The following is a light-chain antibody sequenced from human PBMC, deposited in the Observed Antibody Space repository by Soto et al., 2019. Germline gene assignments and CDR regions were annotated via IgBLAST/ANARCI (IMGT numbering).Light chain of an antibody. V-gene: IGKV1-5*01. CDR1: QSISSW. CDR3: KQYENYWS. CDR2: DAS. J-gene: IGKJ1*01. Sequence: DIQRTQSPSTLSATAGDRVTITCRASQSISSWLAWYQQKPGKAPKLLIYDASNLESRVPSRFIGSGSGTEFTLTISKLKPDDFATYYCKQYENYWSFGQGTNVEIK.